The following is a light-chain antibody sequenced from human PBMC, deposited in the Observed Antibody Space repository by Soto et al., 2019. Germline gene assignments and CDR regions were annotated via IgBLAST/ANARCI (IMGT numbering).Light chain of an antibody. J-gene: IGKJ1*01. Sequence: EIVMTQSPGTLSLSPGETATLSCRASQSVSSNYVAWFHQKPGQAPRLLIYGASTRATGIPDRFDGSGSGTDFTLTISRLEPEDFAVYYCQQYGSAPTWTFGQGTKVDIK. CDR3: QQYGSAPTWT. CDR2: GAS. V-gene: IGKV3-20*01. CDR1: QSVSSNY.